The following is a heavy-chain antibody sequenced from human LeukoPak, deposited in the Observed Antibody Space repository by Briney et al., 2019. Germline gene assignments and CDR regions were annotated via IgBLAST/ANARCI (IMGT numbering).Heavy chain of an antibody. CDR1: GFTFSSYA. Sequence: GGSLRLSCAASGFTFSSYAMHWVRQAPGKGLEWVAVISYDGSNKYYADSVKGRFTISRDNSKNTLYLQMNSLRAEDTAVYYCAREVGFLEGNWFDPWGQGTLVTVSS. CDR3: AREVGFLEGNWFDP. V-gene: IGHV3-30-3*01. D-gene: IGHD3-3*01. CDR2: ISYDGSNK. J-gene: IGHJ5*02.